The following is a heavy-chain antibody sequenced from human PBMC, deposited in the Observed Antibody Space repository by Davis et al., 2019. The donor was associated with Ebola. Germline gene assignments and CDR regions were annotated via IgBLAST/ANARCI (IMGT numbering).Heavy chain of an antibody. V-gene: IGHV3-48*04. CDR2: ISSSSINI. CDR3: ARDTLLWFGDPEY. Sequence: GGFLRPSCSASGSRFSTYTMNWVRQAPGKGLEWISYISSSSINIYYADPVKGRFTISRDNAKNSLYLQMNSLRAEDTAVYYCARDTLLWFGDPEYWGQGTLVTVSS. CDR1: GSRFSTYT. J-gene: IGHJ4*02. D-gene: IGHD3-10*01.